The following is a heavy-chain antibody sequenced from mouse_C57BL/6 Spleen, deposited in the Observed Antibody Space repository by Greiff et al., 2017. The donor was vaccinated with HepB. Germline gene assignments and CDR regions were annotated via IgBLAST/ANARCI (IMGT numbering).Heavy chain of an antibody. CDR1: GFTFSSYA. CDR2: ISDGGSYT. J-gene: IGHJ4*01. Sequence: EVQLVESGGGLVKPGGSLKLSCAASGFTFSSYAMSWVRQTPEKRLEWVATISDGGSYTYYPDNVKGRFTISRDNAKNNLYLQMSHLKSEDTAMYYCARVGDAMDYWGQGTSVTVSS. CDR3: ARVGDAMDY. V-gene: IGHV5-4*01.